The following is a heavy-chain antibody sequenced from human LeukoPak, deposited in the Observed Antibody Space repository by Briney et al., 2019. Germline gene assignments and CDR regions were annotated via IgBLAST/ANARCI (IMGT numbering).Heavy chain of an antibody. CDR2: IYYSGST. Sequence: SSETLSLTCTVSGGSISSYYWSWIRQPPGKGLEWIGYIYYSGSTNYNPSLKSRVTISVDTSKNQFSLKLSSVTAADTAVYYCARGGSSWYYYYGMDVWGQGTTVTVPS. CDR3: ARGGSSWYYYYGMDV. J-gene: IGHJ6*02. V-gene: IGHV4-59*01. D-gene: IGHD6-13*01. CDR1: GGSISSYY.